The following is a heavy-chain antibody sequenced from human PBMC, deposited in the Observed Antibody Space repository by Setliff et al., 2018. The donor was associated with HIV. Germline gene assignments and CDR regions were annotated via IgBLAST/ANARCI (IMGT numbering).Heavy chain of an antibody. CDR3: ARGDPDYYDYPYFDS. D-gene: IGHD3-22*01. CDR2: IYASGST. J-gene: IGHJ4*02. V-gene: IGHV4-61*09. Sequence: SETLSLTCTVSGGSINSGSYYWNWIRQPAGKGLEWIGHIYASGSTNYNPSLKSRVTMSVDTSKNQFSLKLNSLIAADTAVYFCARGDPDYYDYPYFDSWGQGTLVTVSS. CDR1: GGSINSGSYY.